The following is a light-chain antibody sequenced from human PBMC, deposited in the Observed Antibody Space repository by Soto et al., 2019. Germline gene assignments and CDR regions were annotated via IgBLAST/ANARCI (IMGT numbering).Light chain of an antibody. Sequence: EIVMTQSPSSLSVSPGERVTLSWRASQSVRSELAWYQQKSGQPPRLPIYGASTRATGIPARFSGSGSGTEFTLTINDLQSEDFAVYYCQQYERWPPLTFGGGTKVDIK. CDR3: QQYERWPPLT. CDR1: QSVRSE. V-gene: IGKV3-15*01. J-gene: IGKJ4*01. CDR2: GAS.